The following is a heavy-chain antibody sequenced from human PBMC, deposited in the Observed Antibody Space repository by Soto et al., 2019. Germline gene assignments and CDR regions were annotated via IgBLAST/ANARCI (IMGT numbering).Heavy chain of an antibody. D-gene: IGHD3-10*01. CDR2: INAGNGNT. Sequence: ASVKVSCKASGYTFTSYAMHWVRQAPGQRLEWMGWINAGNGNTKYSQKFQGRVTITADESTSTAYMELSSLRSEDTAVYYCARDRSLEEFDAFDIWGQGTMVTVSS. J-gene: IGHJ3*02. V-gene: IGHV1-3*01. CDR3: ARDRSLEEFDAFDI. CDR1: GYTFTSYA.